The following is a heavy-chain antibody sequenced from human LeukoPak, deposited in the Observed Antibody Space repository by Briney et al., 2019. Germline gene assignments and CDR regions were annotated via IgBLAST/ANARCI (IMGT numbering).Heavy chain of an antibody. Sequence: GGSLRLSCAASGFTFSSYAMSWVRQAPGKGLEWVSAISGSGGSTYYAVSVKGRFTISRDNSKNTLYLQMNSLRAEDTAVYYCAKDRSGELPEMGDYWGQGTLVTVSS. D-gene: IGHD1-26*01. CDR3: AKDRSGELPEMGDY. CDR1: GFTFSSYA. V-gene: IGHV3-23*01. CDR2: ISGSGGST. J-gene: IGHJ4*02.